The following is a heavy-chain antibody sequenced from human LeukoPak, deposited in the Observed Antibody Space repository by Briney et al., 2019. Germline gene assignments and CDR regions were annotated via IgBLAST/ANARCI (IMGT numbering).Heavy chain of an antibody. Sequence: PGGSLRLSCAASGFAFSSYAMSWVRQAPGVGLEWVSAIDGGGGRTWHADSVRGRFTISRDNSKNTLFMQMNSLRAEDTAVYYCARALTPDFLMAAATPSLYYYYYGMDVWGQGTTVTVSS. D-gene: IGHD6-13*01. J-gene: IGHJ6*02. CDR2: IDGGGGRT. V-gene: IGHV3-23*01. CDR3: ARALTPDFLMAAATPSLYYYYYGMDV. CDR1: GFAFSSYA.